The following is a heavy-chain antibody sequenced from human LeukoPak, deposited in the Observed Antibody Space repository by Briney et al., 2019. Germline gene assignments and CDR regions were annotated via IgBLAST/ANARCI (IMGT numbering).Heavy chain of an antibody. Sequence: SETLSLTCAVYGGSFSGYYWSWIRQPAGKGLEWIGRIFTSGSTKYNPSLKSRVTISVDTSKNQFSLKLSSVTAADTAVYYCARALRSSGWTDYWGQGTLVTVSS. CDR1: GGSFSGYY. CDR2: IFTSGST. CDR3: ARALRSSGWTDY. D-gene: IGHD6-19*01. J-gene: IGHJ4*02. V-gene: IGHV4-59*10.